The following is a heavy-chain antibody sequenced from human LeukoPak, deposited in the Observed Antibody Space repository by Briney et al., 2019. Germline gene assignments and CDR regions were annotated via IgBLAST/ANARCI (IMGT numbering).Heavy chain of an antibody. D-gene: IGHD1-26*01. Sequence: TPSETLSLTCIVSGGSISTYYWSWIRQPAGKGLEWIGHIYTSGSTNYNPSLKSRVTMSVDKSKNQFSLNLSSVTSADTAVYYCARVGRGALLGSNWFDPWGQGTLVTVSS. CDR2: IYTSGST. J-gene: IGHJ5*02. V-gene: IGHV4-4*07. CDR3: ARVGRGALLGSNWFDP. CDR1: GGSISTYY.